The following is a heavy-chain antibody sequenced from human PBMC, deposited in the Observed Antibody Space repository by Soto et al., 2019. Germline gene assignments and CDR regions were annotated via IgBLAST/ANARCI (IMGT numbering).Heavy chain of an antibody. J-gene: IGHJ4*02. CDR3: IGLKSSTTIRD. CDR2: VFYSGRT. CDR1: GGSIRSYY. Sequence: ETLSLTCTVNGGSIRSYYWSLIRQPPRQGLEWIGHVFYSGRTTYSPSLRSRVSISADTSKNQFSLKLCSMTAADGAVYFCIGLKSSTTIRDWGPGALVTVYS. V-gene: IGHV4-59*04. D-gene: IGHD1-26*01.